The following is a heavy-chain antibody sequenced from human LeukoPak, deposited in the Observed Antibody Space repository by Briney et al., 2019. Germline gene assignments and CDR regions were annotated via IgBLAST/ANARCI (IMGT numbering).Heavy chain of an antibody. CDR2: INHSGST. V-gene: IGHV4-34*01. CDR3: ARVSGYDSSGYYYYFDY. Sequence: SETLSLTCAVYGGSFSGYYWSWIRQPPGKGLEWIGEINHSGSTNHNPSLKSRVTISVDTSKNQFSLKLSSVTAADTAVYYCARVSGYDSSGYYYYFDYWGQGTLVTVSS. J-gene: IGHJ4*02. D-gene: IGHD3-22*01. CDR1: GGSFSGYY.